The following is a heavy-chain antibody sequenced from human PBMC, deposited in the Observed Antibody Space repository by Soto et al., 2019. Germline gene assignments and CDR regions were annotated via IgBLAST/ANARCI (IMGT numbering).Heavy chain of an antibody. V-gene: IGHV4-30-4*01. D-gene: IGHD1-1*01. Sequence: SETLSLTCTVSGDSISSADYYWSWIRQTPGKGLEWIGHIFYSGTTYYNPSLKSRLTISVDTSKNHFSLRLTSVTAADTAVYYCARDLWVEPELYYYGMDVWGQGTTANVSS. CDR3: ARDLWVEPELYYYGMDV. CDR1: GDSISSADYY. J-gene: IGHJ6*02. CDR2: IFYSGTT.